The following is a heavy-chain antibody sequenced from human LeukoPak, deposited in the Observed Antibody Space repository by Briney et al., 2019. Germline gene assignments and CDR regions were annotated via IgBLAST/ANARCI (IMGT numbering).Heavy chain of an antibody. Sequence: ASVKVSCKASGYTFTSYYMHWVRQAPGQGLEWMGIINPSGGSTSYAQKFQGRVTITADKSTSTAYMELSSLRSEDTAVYYCARAQSSGYQEYWGQGTLVTVSS. CDR3: ARAQSSGYQEY. J-gene: IGHJ4*02. D-gene: IGHD3-22*01. CDR2: INPSGGST. V-gene: IGHV1-46*01. CDR1: GYTFTSYY.